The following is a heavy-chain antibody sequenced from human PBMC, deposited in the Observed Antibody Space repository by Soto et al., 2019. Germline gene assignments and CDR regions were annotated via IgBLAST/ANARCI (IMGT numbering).Heavy chain of an antibody. D-gene: IGHD3-10*01. CDR2: IKQDGSEK. CDR3: ARVRGRGRFDP. Sequence: EEQLVESGGGLVQPGGSLRLSCAASGFTFSNYWMTWVRQAPGKGLEWVANIKQDGSEKYYMDSVKGRFTISRDNAKNSLYLQMNSRRAEDTVVYYYARVRGRGRFDPWGQGILVTVSS. CDR1: GFTFSNYW. V-gene: IGHV3-7*01. J-gene: IGHJ5*02.